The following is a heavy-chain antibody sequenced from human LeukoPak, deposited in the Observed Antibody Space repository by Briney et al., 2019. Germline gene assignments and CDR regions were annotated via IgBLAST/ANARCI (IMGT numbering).Heavy chain of an antibody. Sequence: SETLSPTCAVYGGSFSGYYWSWIRQPPGKGLEWIGEINHSGSTNYNPSLKSRATISVDTSKNQFSLKLSSVTAADTAVYYCARGYGDGTLGRLDYWGQGTLVTVSS. CDR3: ARGYGDGTLGRLDY. J-gene: IGHJ4*02. D-gene: IGHD4-17*01. CDR2: INHSGST. CDR1: GGSFSGYY. V-gene: IGHV4-34*01.